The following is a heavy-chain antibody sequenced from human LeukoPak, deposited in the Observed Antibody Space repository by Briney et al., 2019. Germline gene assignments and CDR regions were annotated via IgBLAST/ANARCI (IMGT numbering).Heavy chain of an antibody. D-gene: IGHD3-22*01. CDR1: GFTFSTYS. Sequence: PGGSLRLSCAASGFTFSTYSMNWVRQAPGKGLEWVSSISSSSSYIYYADSVKGRFTISRDNAKNSLYLQMNSLRAEDTAVYYCARLPGSSGYYYYYYYMDVWGKGTTVTISS. CDR2: ISSSSSYI. J-gene: IGHJ6*03. V-gene: IGHV3-21*04. CDR3: ARLPGSSGYYYYYYYMDV.